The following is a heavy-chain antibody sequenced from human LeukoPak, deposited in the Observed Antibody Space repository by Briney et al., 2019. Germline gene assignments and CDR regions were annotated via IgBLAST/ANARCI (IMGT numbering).Heavy chain of an antibody. CDR2: VNHSGST. D-gene: IGHD4-11*01. CDR1: GGSFSGYP. CDR3: AREGDYTLFDS. Sequence: SETLSLTCAVYGGSFSGYPWRWIRQPPGKGLEWIGEVNHSGSTTYNPSLKSRLTISVDTSKNQFSLKLSSVTAADTAVYYCAREGDYTLFDSWGQGTLVTVSS. J-gene: IGHJ4*02. V-gene: IGHV4-34*01.